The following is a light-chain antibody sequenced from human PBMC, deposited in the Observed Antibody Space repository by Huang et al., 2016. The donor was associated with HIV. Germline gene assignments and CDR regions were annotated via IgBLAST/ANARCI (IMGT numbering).Light chain of an antibody. CDR1: QSIGNF. V-gene: IGKV1-39*01. CDR3: QQSFNTPWT. J-gene: IGKJ1*01. CDR2: SAS. Sequence: DIQMTPSPSSLSASVGDRITITCRASQSIGNFLNWYQQNPVKAPKLLIYSASSLQSGVPSRFSGSGSGTDFTLTISSLQPEDFTTYSCQQSFNTPWTFGQGTKVEIK.